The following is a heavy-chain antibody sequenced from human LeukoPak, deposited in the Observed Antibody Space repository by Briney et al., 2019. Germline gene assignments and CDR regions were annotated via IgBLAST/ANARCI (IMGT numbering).Heavy chain of an antibody. V-gene: IGHV4-34*01. CDR1: GGSFSGYY. CDR3: ARGHRYSSGPYYFDY. J-gene: IGHJ4*02. Sequence: SETLSLTCAVYGGSFSGYYWGWIRQPPGKGLEWIGEINHSGSTNYNPSLKSRVTISVDTSKNQFSLKLSSVTAADTAVYYCARGHRYSSGPYYFDYWGQGTLVTVSS. D-gene: IGHD6-19*01. CDR2: INHSGST.